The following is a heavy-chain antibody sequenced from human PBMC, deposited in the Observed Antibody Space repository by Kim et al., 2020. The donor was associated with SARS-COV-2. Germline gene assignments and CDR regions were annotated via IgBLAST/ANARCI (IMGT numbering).Heavy chain of an antibody. V-gene: IGHV1-69*04. CDR2: IIPMVALA. CDR1: GGTFSNNA. J-gene: IGHJ2*01. D-gene: IGHD1-26*01. CDR3: ARDRRGKNGYLDL. Sequence: SVKVSCKTSGGTFSNNAITWVRQAPGQGLEWMGRIIPMVALANYTQKFQGRVTITADKYTNTAYMEMSSLTSEDTAVYYCARDRRGKNGYLDLWGRGTLVTVSS.